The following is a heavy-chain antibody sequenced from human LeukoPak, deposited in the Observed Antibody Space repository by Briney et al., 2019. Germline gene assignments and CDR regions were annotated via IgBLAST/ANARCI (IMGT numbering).Heavy chain of an antibody. J-gene: IGHJ4*02. CDR2: INHSGST. CDR1: GGSFSGYY. V-gene: IGHV4-34*01. D-gene: IGHD3-3*01. CDR3: ARVFDTYYFDY. Sequence: SETLSLTCAVYGGSFSGYYWSWIRQPPGKGLEWIGEINHSGSTNYNPSLKSRVTISVDTSKNQFSLKLSSLTAADTAVYYCARVFDTYYFDYWGQGTLVTVSS.